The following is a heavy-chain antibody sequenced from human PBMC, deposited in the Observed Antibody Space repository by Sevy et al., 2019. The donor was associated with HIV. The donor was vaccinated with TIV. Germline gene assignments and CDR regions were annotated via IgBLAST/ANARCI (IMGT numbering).Heavy chain of an antibody. V-gene: IGHV3-21*01. Sequence: GGSLRLSCAASGFTFSSYIMNWDRQAPGKGLEWVSSISSSSYIYYADTVKGRFTISRDNAKNSLYLQMNSLRVEDTAVYYCARGVRDFWSGYPDYWGQGTLVTVSS. CDR3: ARGVRDFWSGYPDY. J-gene: IGHJ4*02. D-gene: IGHD3-3*01. CDR2: ISSSSYI. CDR1: GFTFSSYI.